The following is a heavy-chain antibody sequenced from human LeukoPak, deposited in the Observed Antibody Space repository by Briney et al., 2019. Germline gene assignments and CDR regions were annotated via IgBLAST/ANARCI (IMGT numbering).Heavy chain of an antibody. CDR3: ASNVGRGYSGYDFH. J-gene: IGHJ4*02. Sequence: GGSLRLSCAASGFTFSSYWMSWVRQAPGKGLEWVANIKQDGSEKYYVDSVKGRFTISRDNAKNSLYLQMNSLRAEDTAVYYCASNVGRGYSGYDFHWGQGTLVTVSS. V-gene: IGHV3-7*01. D-gene: IGHD5-12*01. CDR1: GFTFSSYW. CDR2: IKQDGSEK.